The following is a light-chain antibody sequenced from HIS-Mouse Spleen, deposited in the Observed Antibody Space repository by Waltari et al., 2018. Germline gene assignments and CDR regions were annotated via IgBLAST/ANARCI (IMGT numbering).Light chain of an antibody. V-gene: IGLV3-10*01. CDR3: YSTDSSGNHRV. J-gene: IGLJ2*01. Sequence: SYDLTQPPSVSVSPGQTARSTWPGDALPKKYAYWYQQKSGHAPVLVIYEDSKRPSGIPERFYGSSSGTMATLTISGAQVEDEADYYCYSTDSSGNHRVFGGGTKLTVL. CDR1: ALPKKY. CDR2: EDS.